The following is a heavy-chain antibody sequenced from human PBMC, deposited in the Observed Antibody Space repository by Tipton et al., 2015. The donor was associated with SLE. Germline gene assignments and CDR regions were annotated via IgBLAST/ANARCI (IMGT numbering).Heavy chain of an antibody. J-gene: IGHJ3*02. CDR2: INSDGTRT. CDR1: GFTFSSYW. CDR3: ARWRSGEALDI. V-gene: IGHV3-74*01. Sequence: SLRLSCAASGFTFSSYWMHWVRQSPGKRLVWVSRINSDGTRTNYADSVKGRFTISRDNAKNTLYLQMNSLRADDSAVYYCARWRSGEALDIWGQGTMVTVSS. D-gene: IGHD3-10*01.